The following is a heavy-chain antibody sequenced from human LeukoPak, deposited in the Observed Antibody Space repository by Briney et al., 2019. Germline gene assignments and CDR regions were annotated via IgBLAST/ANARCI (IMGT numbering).Heavy chain of an antibody. D-gene: IGHD6-13*01. Sequence: PGGSLRLSWAPSGFPFGGYTMTWFRQAPGKGLEWVSYISSSSSTIYYADSVKGRFTISRDNAKNSLYLQMNSLRAEDTAVYYCARGGIAVDYWGQGTLVTVSS. V-gene: IGHV3-48*01. J-gene: IGHJ4*02. CDR3: ARGGIAVDY. CDR2: ISSSSSTI. CDR1: GFPFGGYT.